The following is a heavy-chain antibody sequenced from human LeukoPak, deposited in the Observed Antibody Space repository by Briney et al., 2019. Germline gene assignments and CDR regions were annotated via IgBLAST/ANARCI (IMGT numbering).Heavy chain of an antibody. V-gene: IGHV4-59*01. CDR2: IYYSGST. CDR1: GGSISSYY. D-gene: IGHD6-19*01. J-gene: IGHJ3*02. CDR3: ARQLAGTIAFDI. Sequence: PSETLSLTCTVSGGSISSYYWSWIRQPPGKGLEWIGYIYYSGSTNYNPSLKSRVTISVDTSKNQLSLKLNSVTAADTAVYYCARQLAGTIAFDIWGHGTMVTVSS.